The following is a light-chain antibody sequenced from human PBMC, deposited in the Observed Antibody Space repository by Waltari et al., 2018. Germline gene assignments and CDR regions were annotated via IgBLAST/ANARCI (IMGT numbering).Light chain of an antibody. Sequence: QSALTQPASVSGSPGQSITISCTGTSSDVGRYVLVSWYQQHPGKAPKLMIYEVNKRPSGVPDRFSGSKSGSTAFLTISGLQAEDEAHYYCCSYAGSSVFKVLFGGGTKLTVL. J-gene: IGLJ2*01. V-gene: IGLV2-23*02. CDR1: SSDVGRYVL. CDR3: CSYAGSSVFKVL. CDR2: EVN.